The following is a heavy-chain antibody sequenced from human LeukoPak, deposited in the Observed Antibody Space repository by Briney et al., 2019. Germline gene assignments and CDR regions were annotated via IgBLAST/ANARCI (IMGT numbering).Heavy chain of an antibody. V-gene: IGHV3-30-3*01. CDR3: ARGPSAYSSEADY. CDR1: GFSFSSSA. CDR2: ISYDGINK. J-gene: IGHJ4*02. D-gene: IGHD3-10*01. Sequence: GRSLRLSCAASGFSFSSSAMHWVRQAPGKGLEWVAVISYDGINKFYTHSVKGRLTISRDNSRNTLYLQVNSLRAEDTAVYFCARGPSAYSSEADYWGQGTLVTVSS.